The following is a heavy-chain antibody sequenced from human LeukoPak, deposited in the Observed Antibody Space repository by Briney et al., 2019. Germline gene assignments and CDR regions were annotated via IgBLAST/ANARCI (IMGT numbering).Heavy chain of an antibody. CDR1: GFTFSSYW. CDR2: IKQDGSEK. V-gene: IGHV3-7*01. D-gene: IGHD5-12*01. J-gene: IGHJ6*03. Sequence: GGSLRLSCAASGFTFSSYWMSWVRQAPGKGLEWVANIKQDGSEKYYVDSVKGRFTISRDNAKNSLYLQMNSLRAEDTAVYYCAKGGGYEAQYYYYYMDVWGKGTTVTISS. CDR3: AKGGGYEAQYYYYYMDV.